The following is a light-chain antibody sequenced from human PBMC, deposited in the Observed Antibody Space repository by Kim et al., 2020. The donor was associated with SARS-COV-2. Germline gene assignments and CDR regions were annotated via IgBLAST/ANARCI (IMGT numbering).Light chain of an antibody. CDR1: HDISNY. V-gene: IGKV1-33*01. CDR2: GAS. CDR3: QQYDDLPFT. J-gene: IGKJ3*01. Sequence: ASVGDRVSITCQASHDISNYLNWYQHKPEKAPKLLISGASNLEAGVPSRFGGSGSGRDFTFTISSLQPDDIATYYCQQYDDLPFTFGPGTKVDIK.